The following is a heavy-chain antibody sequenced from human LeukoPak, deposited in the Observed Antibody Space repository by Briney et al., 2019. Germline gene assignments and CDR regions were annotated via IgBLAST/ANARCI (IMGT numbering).Heavy chain of an antibody. CDR2: IRYDGSNK. CDR3: AEIADYYYYLDV. Sequence: GGSLRLSCAASGFNFSSYGMHWVRQAPGKGLEWVAFIRYDGSNKYYADSVKGRFTISRDNSKNTLHLQMNSLRAEDTAIYYCAEIADYYYYLDVWGQGTMVAVSS. CDR1: GFNFSSYG. J-gene: IGHJ6*03. D-gene: IGHD5-24*01. V-gene: IGHV3-30*02.